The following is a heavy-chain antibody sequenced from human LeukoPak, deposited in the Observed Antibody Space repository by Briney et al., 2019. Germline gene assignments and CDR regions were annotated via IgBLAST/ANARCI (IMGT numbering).Heavy chain of an antibody. Sequence: SETLSLTCTVSGGSINTDPYYWAWIRQPAGKGLEWIGRIYTRGSTTYNPSLKSRVTISVDTSKNQFSLKLSSVTAADTAVYYCARGVGPYDAFDIWGQGTMVTVSS. D-gene: IGHD1-26*01. J-gene: IGHJ3*02. CDR1: GGSINTDPYY. V-gene: IGHV4-61*02. CDR2: IYTRGST. CDR3: ARGVGPYDAFDI.